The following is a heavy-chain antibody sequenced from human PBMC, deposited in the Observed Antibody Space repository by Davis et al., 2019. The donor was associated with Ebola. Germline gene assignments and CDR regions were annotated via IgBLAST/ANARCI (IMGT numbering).Heavy chain of an antibody. CDR2: IWYDGSRK. CDR1: GFNFRSYG. D-gene: IGHD6-13*01. V-gene: IGHV3-33*01. Sequence: GESLKISCAASGFNFRSYGMHWVRQAPDKGLEWVAVIWYDGSRKYYGDSVKGRFTISRDNSNNLLYLQMNSLRAEDTAVYYCARDQDSSSWQTRVQHWGQGTLVTVSS. J-gene: IGHJ1*01. CDR3: ARDQDSSSWQTRVQH.